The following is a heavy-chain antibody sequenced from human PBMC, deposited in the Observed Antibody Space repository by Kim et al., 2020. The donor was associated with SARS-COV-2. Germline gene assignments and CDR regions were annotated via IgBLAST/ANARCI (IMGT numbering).Heavy chain of an antibody. V-gene: IGHV3-30*04. CDR3: ARGRDAVTRSSLDY. CDR2: ISYDGSNK. J-gene: IGHJ4*02. Sequence: GGSLRLSCAASGFTFSSYAMHWVRQAPGKGLEWVAVISYDGSNKYYADSVKGRFTISRDNSKNTLYLQMNSLRAEDTAVYYCARGRDAVTRSSLDYWGQG. D-gene: IGHD2-2*01. CDR1: GFTFSSYA.